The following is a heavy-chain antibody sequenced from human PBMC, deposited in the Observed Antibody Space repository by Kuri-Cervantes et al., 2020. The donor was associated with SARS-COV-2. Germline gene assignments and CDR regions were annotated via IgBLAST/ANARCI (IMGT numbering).Heavy chain of an antibody. CDR3: AKIPIYCSSTSCPVDA. J-gene: IGHJ6*04. CDR2: VSSNGGST. CDR1: GFTFSSFP. V-gene: IGHV3-64D*09. D-gene: IGHD2-2*01. Sequence: GGSLRLSCSASGFTFSSFPLHWVRQAPGKGLEYVSAVSSNGGSTYYADSVKGRFTISRDNSKNTLYLQMSSLRAEDTALYYCAKIPIYCSSTSCPVDAWGKGTTVTVSS.